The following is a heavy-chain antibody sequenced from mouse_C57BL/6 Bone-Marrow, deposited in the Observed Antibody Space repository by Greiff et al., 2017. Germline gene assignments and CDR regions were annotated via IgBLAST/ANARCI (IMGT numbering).Heavy chain of an antibody. Sequence: EVQLQQSGPELVKPGASVKISCKASGYTFTDSYMNWVKQSHGKSLEWIGDINPNNGGTSYNQKFKGKATLTVDKSSSTAYMELRSLTSEDSAVYYCARDDYDVRYAMDYWGQGTSVTVSS. CDR3: ARDDYDVRYAMDY. J-gene: IGHJ4*01. CDR2: INPNNGGT. CDR1: GYTFTDSY. V-gene: IGHV1-26*01. D-gene: IGHD2-4*01.